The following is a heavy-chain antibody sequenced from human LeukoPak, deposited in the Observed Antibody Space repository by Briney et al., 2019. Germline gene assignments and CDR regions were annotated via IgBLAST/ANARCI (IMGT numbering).Heavy chain of an antibody. CDR2: IKQDGSEK. D-gene: IGHD3-22*01. CDR1: GFTFSSYW. V-gene: IGHV3-7*03. J-gene: IGHJ3*02. CDR3: AKSSRRRITMIMDAFDI. Sequence: GGSLRLSCAASGFTFSSYWMSWVRQAPGKGLEWVANIKQDGSEKYYVDSVKGRFTISRDNAKNSLYLQMNSLRAEDTALYYCAKSSRRRITMIMDAFDIWGQGTMVTVSS.